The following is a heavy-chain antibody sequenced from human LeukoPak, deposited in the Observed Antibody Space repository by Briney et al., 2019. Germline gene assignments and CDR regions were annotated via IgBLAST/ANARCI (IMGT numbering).Heavy chain of an antibody. V-gene: IGHV1-69*13. CDR2: IIPIFGTA. D-gene: IGHD5-24*01. J-gene: IGHJ1*01. CDR3: ARESEMATSAECFQH. Sequence: SVKVSCKASGGTFSSYAISWVRQAPGQGLEWMGGIIPIFGTANYAQKFQGRVTITADESTSTAYMELSSLRSEDTAVYYCARESEMATSAECFQHWGQGTLVTVSS. CDR1: GGTFSSYA.